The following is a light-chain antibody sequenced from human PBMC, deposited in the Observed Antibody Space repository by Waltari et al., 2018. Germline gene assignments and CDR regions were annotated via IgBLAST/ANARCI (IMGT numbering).Light chain of an antibody. CDR1: QDISNY. V-gene: IGKV1-9*01. CDR3: QQVKSYPRA. J-gene: IGKJ1*01. Sequence: IQLTQSPSSLSASVGDRVTITCRASQDISNYLAWCQQKPGKAPKLLIYAASTLQGGVPSRFSGSRSRTDFTLTISSLQPEDFATYYCQQVKSYPRAFGQGTKVELK. CDR2: AAS.